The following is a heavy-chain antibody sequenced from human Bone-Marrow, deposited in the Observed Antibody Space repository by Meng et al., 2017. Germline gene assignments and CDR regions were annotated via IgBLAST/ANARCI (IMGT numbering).Heavy chain of an antibody. Sequence: SLKISCAASGFTFDDYAMHWVRQAPGKGLEWVSGISWNSGSIGYADSVKGRFTISRDNAKNSLYLQMNSLRAEDTAVYYCARGGATHDPVDYWGQGTLVTVSS. D-gene: IGHD1-26*01. V-gene: IGHV3-9*01. CDR2: ISWNSGSI. CDR3: ARGGATHDPVDY. CDR1: GFTFDDYA. J-gene: IGHJ4*02.